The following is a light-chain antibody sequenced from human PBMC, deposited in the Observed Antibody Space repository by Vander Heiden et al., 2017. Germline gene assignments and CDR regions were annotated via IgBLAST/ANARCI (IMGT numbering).Light chain of an antibody. CDR1: QSVLYNSNKKDH. Sequence: DIVLTKSPASLAVSLGERATSICKSIQSVLYNSNKKDHLGGYQHKPVQSPKLLIYGAAGREYGVPDRFSGSGSGTDFTLTINGLQAADAAVYYWQQDLNTPTFGGGTKVEIK. V-gene: IGKV4-1*01. CDR2: GAA. CDR3: QQDLNTPT. J-gene: IGKJ4*01.